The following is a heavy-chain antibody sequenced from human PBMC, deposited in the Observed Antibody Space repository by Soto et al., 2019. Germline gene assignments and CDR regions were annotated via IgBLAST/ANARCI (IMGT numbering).Heavy chain of an antibody. Sequence: QVPLVQSGAEVKKPGASGKGSCKASCYTFTSFGISRVRQAPGPGLEWMGWISAYNGNKKYAQKLQGRVTMTTDTSTSTAYMELRSLRSDDTAVYYCARDLGQQLFDYWGQGTLVTVSS. V-gene: IGHV1-18*01. CDR2: ISAYNGNK. CDR3: ARDLGQQLFDY. CDR1: CYTFTSFG. J-gene: IGHJ4*02. D-gene: IGHD6-13*01.